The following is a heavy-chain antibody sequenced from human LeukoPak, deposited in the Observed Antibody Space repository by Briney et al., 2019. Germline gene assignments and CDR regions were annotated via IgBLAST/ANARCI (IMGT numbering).Heavy chain of an antibody. V-gene: IGHV5-51*01. CDR3: ARRAVASSAGNFWFDS. D-gene: IGHD6-19*01. CDR1: GYSFATYW. Sequence: GESLKISCNVSGYSFATYWIGWVRLMPGKGLECMGIIYPGDSDTRYGPSFQGQVTISADKSISTAYLQWSSLRPSDTAMYYCARRAVASSAGNFWFDSWGQGTLVTVSS. CDR2: IYPGDSDT. J-gene: IGHJ5*01.